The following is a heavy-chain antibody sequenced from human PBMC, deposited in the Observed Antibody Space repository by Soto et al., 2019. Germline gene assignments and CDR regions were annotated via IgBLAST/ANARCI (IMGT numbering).Heavy chain of an antibody. CDR1: GGSISSSDYY. J-gene: IGHJ5*02. CDR3: AGNRGLSAAGTQGWFDH. V-gene: IGHV4-39*01. CDR2: IYYSGHT. Sequence: PSETLSLTCTLSGGSISSSDYYWGWIRQPPGKGLEWIGSIYYSGHTFVNVSLMSRVTISIDTSKHQFSLTLRSMTAADTAMYYCAGNRGLSAAGTQGWFDHWGQGTLVTVSS. D-gene: IGHD6-13*01.